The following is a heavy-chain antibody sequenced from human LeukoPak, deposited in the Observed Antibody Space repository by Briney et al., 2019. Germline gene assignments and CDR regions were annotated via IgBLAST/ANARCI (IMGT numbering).Heavy chain of an antibody. CDR2: ISPTTGTT. D-gene: IGHD4-17*01. V-gene: IGHV3-23*01. J-gene: IGHJ4*02. CDR3: ATKTSYGDRYFDY. CDR1: GFTFSSYA. Sequence: GGSLRLSCAASGFTFSSYAMSWIRQAPGRGLQWLSAISPTTGTTFYADSVKGRFTISRDNSKNTLYLQMNSLRAEDTAIYYCATKTSYGDRYFDYWGQGTLVTVSS.